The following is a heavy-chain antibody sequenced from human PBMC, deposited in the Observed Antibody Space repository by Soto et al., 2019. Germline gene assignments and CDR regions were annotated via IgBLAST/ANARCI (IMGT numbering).Heavy chain of an antibody. V-gene: IGHV3-74*01. CDR2: INSDGSSR. D-gene: IGHD6-13*01. CDR3: ARAVAGAGGSYGMDV. J-gene: IGHJ6*02. CDR1: GFTFSSDW. Sequence: PGGSLRLSCVASGFTFSSDWMHWVRQAPGKGLVWVSRINSDGSSRSSGDSVKGRFTISRDNAKNTLYLQMNSLRAEDTAVYYCARAVAGAGGSYGMDVWGQGTTVTVSS.